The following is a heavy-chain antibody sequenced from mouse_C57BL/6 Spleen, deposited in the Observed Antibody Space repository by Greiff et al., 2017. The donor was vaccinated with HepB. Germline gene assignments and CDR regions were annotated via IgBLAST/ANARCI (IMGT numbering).Heavy chain of an antibody. CDR1: GYAFSSYW. CDR2: IYPGDGDT. Sequence: QVQLQQSGAELVKPGASVKISCKASGYAFSSYWMNWVKQRPGKGLEWIGQIYPGDGDTNYNGKFKGKATLTADKSSSTAYMQLSSLTSEDSAVYFCARGGDYDGDFDYWGQGTTLTVSS. V-gene: IGHV1-80*01. D-gene: IGHD2-4*01. CDR3: ARGGDYDGDFDY. J-gene: IGHJ2*01.